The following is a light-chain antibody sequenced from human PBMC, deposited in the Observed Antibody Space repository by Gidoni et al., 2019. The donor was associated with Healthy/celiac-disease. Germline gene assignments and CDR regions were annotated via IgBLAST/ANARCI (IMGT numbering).Light chain of an antibody. CDR1: QSSSSY. CDR2: AAS. J-gene: IGKJ1*01. Sequence: DIQMTQSPSSLSASVGDRVTITCRASQSSSSYLNWYQQKPGKAPKLLIYAASSLQSGVPSRLSGSGSGTDFTLTISSLQPEDFATYYCQQSDSTPQTFGQGTKVEIK. V-gene: IGKV1-39*01. CDR3: QQSDSTPQT.